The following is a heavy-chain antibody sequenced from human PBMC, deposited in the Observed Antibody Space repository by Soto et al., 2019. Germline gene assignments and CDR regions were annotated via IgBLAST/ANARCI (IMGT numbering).Heavy chain of an antibody. CDR3: ARAPPGGYSGYDSGYYFDY. D-gene: IGHD5-12*01. V-gene: IGHV4-31*03. CDR2: IYYSGST. CDR1: GGSISSGGYY. J-gene: IGHJ4*02. Sequence: SETLSLTCTVSGGSISSGGYYWSWIRRHPGKGLEWIGYIYYSGSTYYNPSLKSRVTISVDTSKNQFSLKLSSVTAADTAVYYCARAPPGGYSGYDSGYYFDYWGQGTLVTVSS.